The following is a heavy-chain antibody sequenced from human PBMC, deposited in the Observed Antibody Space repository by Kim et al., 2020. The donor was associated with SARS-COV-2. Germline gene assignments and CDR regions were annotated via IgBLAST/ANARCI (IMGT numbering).Heavy chain of an antibody. D-gene: IGHD6-13*01. Sequence: SETLSLTCTVSGVSISSGGYYWSWIRQHPGKGLEWIGYIYDSGSTYYNPSLKSRVTISVDTSKNQFSLKLSSVTAADTAVYYFARDLVAAAGTFDHYYGMDVWGQGTTVTVS. CDR2: IYDSGST. J-gene: IGHJ6*02. V-gene: IGHV4-31*03. CDR3: ARDLVAAAGTFDHYYGMDV. CDR1: GVSISSGGYY.